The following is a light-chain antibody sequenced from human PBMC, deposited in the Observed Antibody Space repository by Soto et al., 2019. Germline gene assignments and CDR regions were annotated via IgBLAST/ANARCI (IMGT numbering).Light chain of an antibody. V-gene: IGKV1-12*01. CDR2: DAS. CDR3: QQANSFPIT. J-gene: IGKJ5*01. CDR1: QDISTW. Sequence: GDRVTITCRASQDISTWLAWYQQKPGEAPKLLIYDASGLQSGVPSRFSGSGSGADFTLTITSLQPEDFATFYCQQANSFPITFGQGTRLEIK.